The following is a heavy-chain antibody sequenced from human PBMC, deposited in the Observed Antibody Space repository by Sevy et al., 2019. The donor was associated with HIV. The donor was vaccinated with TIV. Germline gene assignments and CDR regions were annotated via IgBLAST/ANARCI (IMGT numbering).Heavy chain of an antibody. Sequence: GGSLRLSCAASGFTFSSYGMHWVRQAPGKGLEWVAVISYDGSNKYYADSVQGRFTISRDKSKNTLYLQMNSLRAEATGVYYCDKDQAGTTYYYYYYGIDVWGQGTMVTVSS. D-gene: IGHD1-7*01. V-gene: IGHV3-30*18. CDR2: ISYDGSNK. CDR1: GFTFSSYG. J-gene: IGHJ6*02. CDR3: DKDQAGTTYYYYYYGIDV.